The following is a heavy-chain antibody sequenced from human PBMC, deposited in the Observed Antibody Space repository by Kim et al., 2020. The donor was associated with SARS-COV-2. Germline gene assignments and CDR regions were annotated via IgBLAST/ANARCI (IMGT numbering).Heavy chain of an antibody. D-gene: IGHD3-16*01. V-gene: IGHV3-15*01. Sequence: GETPDYAAPVKGRFTISRDDSKNTLYLQMNSLKIEDTAVYYCATDYGGGYWGQGTLVTVSS. CDR2: GETP. CDR3: ATDYGGGY. J-gene: IGHJ4*02.